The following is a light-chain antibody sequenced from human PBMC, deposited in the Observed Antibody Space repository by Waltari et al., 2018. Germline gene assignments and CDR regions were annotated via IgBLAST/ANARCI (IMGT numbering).Light chain of an antibody. CDR3: QQYDHLPIT. Sequence: DIQMTQSPSSLSASVGDRVSITCQASQEISNYLNWYQQKPGKAPKLLVYDVSYLETGVPSRFSGSGFGTDFTFTINSLQPEDIATYYCQQYDHLPITFGQGTRLEIK. CDR1: QEISNY. J-gene: IGKJ5*01. V-gene: IGKV1-33*01. CDR2: DVS.